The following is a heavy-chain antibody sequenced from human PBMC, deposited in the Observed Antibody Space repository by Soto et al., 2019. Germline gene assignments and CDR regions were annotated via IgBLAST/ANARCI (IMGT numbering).Heavy chain of an antibody. CDR2: IDYTGST. J-gene: IGHJ6*01. Sequence: PWETLSLTCTVSGGSISTYYWSCIRHPPGKGLEWVGFIDYTGSTNYNPSLKSPVTISLDTSMNPFSLNMTSVTAADTAVYFCGSTPLSSSSYGMEVWGQGTTGIVSS. D-gene: IGHD6-6*01. V-gene: IGHV4-59*01. CDR1: GGSISTYY. CDR3: GSTPLSSSSYGMEV.